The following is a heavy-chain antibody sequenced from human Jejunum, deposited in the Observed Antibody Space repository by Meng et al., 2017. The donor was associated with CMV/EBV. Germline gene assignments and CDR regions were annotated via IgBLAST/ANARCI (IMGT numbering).Heavy chain of an antibody. Sequence: CAASWFTFTSYAMQWVRQAPGKGLEWLAIISYDGGYEYYADSVKGRFTISRDNSKNTPYLQMNSLRTEDTAVYYCARDVLGIGDYWGQGTLVTVSS. CDR3: ARDVLGIGDY. V-gene: IGHV3-30-3*01. CDR1: WFTFTSYA. J-gene: IGHJ4*02. D-gene: IGHD6-13*01. CDR2: ISYDGGYE.